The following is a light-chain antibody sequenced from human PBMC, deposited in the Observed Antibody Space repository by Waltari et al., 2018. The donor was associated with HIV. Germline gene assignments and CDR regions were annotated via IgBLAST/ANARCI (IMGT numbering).Light chain of an antibody. CDR3: SSYTSSSTFGV. CDR1: SSDVGGYTY. J-gene: IGLJ2*01. CDR2: DVS. Sequence: QSALTQPASVSGSPGQSITISCTGTSSDVGGYTYVSWYQQHPGKAPKLMIYDVSKRPSGVSNRFSGSKSGNTASLTISGLQAEDEADYYCSSYTSSSTFGVFGGGTKLTVL. V-gene: IGLV2-14*01.